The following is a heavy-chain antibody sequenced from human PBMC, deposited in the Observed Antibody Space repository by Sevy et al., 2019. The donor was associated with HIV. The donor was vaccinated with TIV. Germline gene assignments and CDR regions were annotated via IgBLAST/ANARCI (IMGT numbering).Heavy chain of an antibody. Sequence: GGSLRLSCAASGFTFSSYWMSWVRQAPGKGLEWVANIKQDGSEKYYVDSVKGRFTNSRDNAKNSLYLQMNSLRAEDTAVYYCARDSSRGWSYENYWGQGTLVTVSS. V-gene: IGHV3-7*01. CDR2: IKQDGSEK. D-gene: IGHD6-19*01. CDR1: GFTFSSYW. J-gene: IGHJ4*02. CDR3: ARDSSRGWSYENY.